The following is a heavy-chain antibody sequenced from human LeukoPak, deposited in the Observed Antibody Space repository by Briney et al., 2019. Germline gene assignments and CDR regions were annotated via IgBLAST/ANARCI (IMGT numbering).Heavy chain of an antibody. V-gene: IGHV1-2*02. D-gene: IGHD6-19*01. CDR2: NNPNVGGA. CDR1: GYTFTAFF. J-gene: IGHJ4*02. CDR3: VRAGNGWFTLDH. Sequence: ASVRVSCKASGYTFTAFFLHWVRQAPGRGLEWTGWNNPNVGGANYEQKFQGRVTMTRDTSISTAYLELRGLTSDDTAIYYCVRAGNGWFTLDHWGQGTRVSVSS.